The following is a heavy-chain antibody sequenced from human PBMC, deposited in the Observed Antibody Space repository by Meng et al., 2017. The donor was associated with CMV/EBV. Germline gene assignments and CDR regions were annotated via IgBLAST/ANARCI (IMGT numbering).Heavy chain of an antibody. CDR1: GFTFTNYY. CDR3: ARDVHYTTSSGRYYFDY. D-gene: IGHD6-6*01. Sequence: ASVKVSCKTSGFTFTNYYIHWVRQAPGHGLEWMAMINPSDRSTNYAQNCQGRVAMTSDTSTNTVYMELSSLRSEDTAVYYCARDVHYTTSSGRYYFDYWGQGTLVTVSS. V-gene: IGHV1-46*01. CDR2: INPSDRST. J-gene: IGHJ4*02.